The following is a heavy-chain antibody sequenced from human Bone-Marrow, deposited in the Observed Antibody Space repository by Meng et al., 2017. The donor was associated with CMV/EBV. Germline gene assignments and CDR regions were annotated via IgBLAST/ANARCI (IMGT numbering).Heavy chain of an antibody. V-gene: IGHV3-21*01. CDR1: GFTFSSYS. Sequence: GESLKISCAASGFTFSSYSMNWVRQAPGKGLEWVSSISSSSSYIYYADSVQGRFTISRDNAKNSLYLQMNSLRAEDTAVYYCARDTSQTTVTKRGALRDYFDYWGQGTLVTVSS. CDR3: ARDTSQTTVTKRGALRDYFDY. J-gene: IGHJ4*02. CDR2: ISSSSSYI. D-gene: IGHD4-17*01.